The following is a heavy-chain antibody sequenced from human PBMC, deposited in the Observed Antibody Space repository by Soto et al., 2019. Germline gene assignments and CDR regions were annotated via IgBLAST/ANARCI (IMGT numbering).Heavy chain of an antibody. CDR3: AGGSVNTVDIGVFYKY. D-gene: IGHD2-15*01. J-gene: IGHJ4*02. Sequence: TSEPQSLTSAVYGGSFRPDYWSWIRQPPRRGREWLGEINIRGGPSYNPSLKSRVTISVDTSKSQFSLKLTSVTAADRALYYCAGGSVNTVDIGVFYKYWGGGTRVTVSS. V-gene: IGHV4-34*01. CDR1: GGSFRPDY. CDR2: INIRGGP.